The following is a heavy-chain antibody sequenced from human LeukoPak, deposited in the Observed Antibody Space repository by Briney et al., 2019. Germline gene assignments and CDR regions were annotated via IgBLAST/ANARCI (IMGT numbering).Heavy chain of an antibody. CDR1: GFTFSSYG. V-gene: IGHV3-30*02. J-gene: IGHJ4*02. CDR2: IRYDGSNK. CDR3: AKPYYYDSSGYYPFDY. D-gene: IGHD3-22*01. Sequence: GGSLRLSCAASGFTFSSYGMHWVRQAPGKGLEWVAFIRYDGSNKYYADSVKGRFTISRDNSKNTLYLQMNSLRAEDTAVYYCAKPYYYDSSGYYPFDYWGQGTLVTVSP.